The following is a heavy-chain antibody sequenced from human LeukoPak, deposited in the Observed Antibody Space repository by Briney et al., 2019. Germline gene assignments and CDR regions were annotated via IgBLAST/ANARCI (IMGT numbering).Heavy chain of an antibody. CDR1: GFTFSTYA. Sequence: PGGSLRLSCAASGFTFSTYALSWVRQAPGKGLEWVANIKQDGSEKYYVDSVKGRFTISRDNAKNSLYLQMNSLRAEDTAVYYCALRGYWGQGTLVTVSS. CDR2: IKQDGSEK. V-gene: IGHV3-7*01. D-gene: IGHD3-10*01. CDR3: ALRGY. J-gene: IGHJ4*02.